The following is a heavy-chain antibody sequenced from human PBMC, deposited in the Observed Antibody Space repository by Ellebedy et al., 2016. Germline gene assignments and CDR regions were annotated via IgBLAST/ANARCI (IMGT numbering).Heavy chain of an antibody. CDR1: GFSFSNYF. V-gene: IGHV3-23*01. J-gene: IGHJ4*02. CDR2: ISGAGYTT. Sequence: GGSLRLXXATSGFSFSNYFMTWIRRAPGKGLAWVATISGAGYTTFFADSVKGRFTISRDNSKNTLYLQMNNLRVDDTALYYCRQGHYFDQWGQGALVTVSS. CDR3: RQGHYFDQ.